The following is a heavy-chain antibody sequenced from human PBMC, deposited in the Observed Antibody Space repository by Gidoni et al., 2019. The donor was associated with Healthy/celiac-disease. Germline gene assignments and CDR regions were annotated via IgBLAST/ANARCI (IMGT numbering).Heavy chain of an antibody. CDR2: ISGSGGST. CDR1: GFTFSSYA. V-gene: IGHV3-23*01. J-gene: IGHJ4*02. CDR3: AKDVDTAMNFDY. Sequence: EVQLLESGGGLVQPGWSLRLSCSASGFTFSSYAMSWVRQAPGKGLEWVSAISGSGGSTYYADSVKGRFTISRDNSKNTLYLQMNSLRAEDTAVYYCAKDVDTAMNFDYWGQGTLVTVSS. D-gene: IGHD5-18*01.